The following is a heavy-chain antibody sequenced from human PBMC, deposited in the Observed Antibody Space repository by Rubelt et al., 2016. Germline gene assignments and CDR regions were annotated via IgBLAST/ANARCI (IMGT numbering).Heavy chain of an antibody. CDR3: AKDRGGCGGDCYWGYFDL. CDR1: GFSFSSFW. J-gene: IGHJ2*01. CDR2: IKQDGSEK. D-gene: IGHD2-21*02. V-gene: IGHV3-7*05. Sequence: VQPGGSLRLSCAASGFSFSSFWMYWVRQAPGKGLEWVANIKQDGSEKYYVDSVKGRFTISRDNAKNSLYLQMNSLRAEDTALYYCAKDRGGCGGDCYWGYFDLWGRGTLVTVSS.